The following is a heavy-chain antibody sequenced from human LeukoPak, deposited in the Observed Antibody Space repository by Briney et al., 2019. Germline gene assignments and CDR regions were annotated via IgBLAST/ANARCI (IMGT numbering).Heavy chain of an antibody. V-gene: IGHV1-2*02. J-gene: IGHJ4*02. CDR2: INPNSGGT. CDR1: GYTFTDYY. CDR3: ARGRNGWYHNFDY. D-gene: IGHD6-19*01. Sequence: GASVKVSCKASGYTFTDYYIHWVRQAPGQGLEWMGWINPNSGGTNFAQKFQGRVTMTRDTSISTAYMELSRLRYDDTAVYYCARGRNGWYHNFDYWGQGTLVTVSS.